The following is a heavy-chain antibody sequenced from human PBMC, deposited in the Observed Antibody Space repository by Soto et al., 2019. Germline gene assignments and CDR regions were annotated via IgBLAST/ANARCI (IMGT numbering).Heavy chain of an antibody. J-gene: IGHJ6*02. D-gene: IGHD3-22*01. CDR2: IYPGDSDT. CDR1: GYSFTAYW. V-gene: IGHV5-51*01. CDR3: ARSGARAYYYDPAYYYYGMDV. Sequence: LKISCKGSGYSFTAYWIAWVRQMPGKGLECMGIIYPGDSDTRYSPSFQGQVTISADKSISTAYLQWSSLKASDTAMYYCARSGARAYYYDPAYYYYGMDVWRQGTTVTVSS.